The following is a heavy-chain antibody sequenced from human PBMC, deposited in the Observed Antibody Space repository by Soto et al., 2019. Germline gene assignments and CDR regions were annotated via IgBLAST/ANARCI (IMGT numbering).Heavy chain of an antibody. CDR2: ISSSGSTI. CDR3: ARVSRDYYDSSGYYYRFFDY. D-gene: IGHD3-22*01. J-gene: IGHJ4*02. CDR1: GFSFSDYY. Sequence: GGSLRLSCAASGFSFSDYYMSWILQAPGKGLEWVSYISSSGSTIYYADSVKGRFTISRDNAKNSLYLQMNSLRAEDTAAYYCARVSRDYYDSSGYYYRFFDYWGQGTLVTAPQ. V-gene: IGHV3-11*01.